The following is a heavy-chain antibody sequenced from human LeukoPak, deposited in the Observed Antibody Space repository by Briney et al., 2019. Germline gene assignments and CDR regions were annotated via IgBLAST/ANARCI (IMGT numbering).Heavy chain of an antibody. CDR1: GGTFSSYA. J-gene: IGHJ4*02. V-gene: IGHV1-69*13. D-gene: IGHD1-1*01. CDR2: IVPIFGTA. Sequence: SVKVSCKASGGTFSSYAISWVRQAPGQGLEWMGGIVPIFGTANYAQKFQGRVTITADESTSTAYMELSSLRSEDTAVYYCARAANWNSTGEAGYWGQGTLVTVSS. CDR3: ARAANWNSTGEAGY.